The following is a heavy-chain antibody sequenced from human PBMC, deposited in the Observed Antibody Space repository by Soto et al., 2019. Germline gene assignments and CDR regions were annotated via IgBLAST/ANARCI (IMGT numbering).Heavy chain of an antibody. J-gene: IGHJ6*02. CDR2: IKQDGSEK. CDR3: APPPDGSVAGGFYYHGGNV. V-gene: IGHV3-7*02. CDR1: GFTFGGYW. Sequence: EVQLVESGGGLVQPGGSLRLSCAASGFTFGGYWMSWVRQAPGKGLEWVANIKQDGSEKYYVDSVKGRFTIPGDNPKNSQYLQKTGLGAENPAVYYGAPPPDGSVAGGFYYHGGNVGGQGTMVTVS. D-gene: IGHD6-19*01.